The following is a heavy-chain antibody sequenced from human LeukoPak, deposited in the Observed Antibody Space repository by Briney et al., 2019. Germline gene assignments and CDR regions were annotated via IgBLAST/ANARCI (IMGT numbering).Heavy chain of an antibody. D-gene: IGHD1-26*01. V-gene: IGHV3-74*01. J-gene: IGHJ4*02. Sequence: GGSLRLSCAASGFTFSSYWMHWVRQAPGKGLVWVSRINTNGSPTQYADSVKGRFTISRDNAKNTLYLQMNSLRAEDTAVYYCASTRNIVGADPNLVWGQGTLVTVSS. CDR1: GFTFSSYW. CDR3: ASTRNIVGADPNLV. CDR2: INTNGSPT.